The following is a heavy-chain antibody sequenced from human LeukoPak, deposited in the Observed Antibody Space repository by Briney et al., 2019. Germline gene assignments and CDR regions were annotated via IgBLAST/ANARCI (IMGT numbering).Heavy chain of an antibody. D-gene: IGHD3-3*01. Sequence: GASVKVSCKASGYTFTSYDINWVRQATGRGLEWMGWMNPNSGNTGYAQKFQGRVTITRNTSISTAYMELSSLRSEDTAVYYCARLTRYYDFWSGYYTGYYYYMDVWGKGTTVTVSS. J-gene: IGHJ6*03. CDR2: MNPNSGNT. CDR1: GYTFTSYD. CDR3: ARLTRYYDFWSGYYTGYYYYMDV. V-gene: IGHV1-8*03.